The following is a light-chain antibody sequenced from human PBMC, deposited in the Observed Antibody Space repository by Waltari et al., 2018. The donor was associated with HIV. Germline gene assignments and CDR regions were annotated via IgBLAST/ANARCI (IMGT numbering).Light chain of an antibody. J-gene: IGLJ2*01. CDR2: EVS. V-gene: IGLV2-14*01. Sequence: QSALTQPASVSGSPGQSITIPCTGTGSDVGGYNYVPWYQQHPGKAPKLMIYEVSNRPSGVSNRFSGSKSGNTASLTISGLQAEDEADYYCSSYTSSSVVFGGGTKLTVL. CDR3: SSYTSSSVV. CDR1: GSDVGGYNY.